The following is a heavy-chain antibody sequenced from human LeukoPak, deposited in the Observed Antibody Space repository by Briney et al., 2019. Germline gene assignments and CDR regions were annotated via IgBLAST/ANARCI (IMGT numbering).Heavy chain of an antibody. D-gene: IGHD2-2*01. CDR2: INPSSGGT. J-gene: IGHJ4*02. CDR3: ARANDGYCSSTSCYGAYFDY. CDR1: GYTFTGYY. V-gene: IGHV1-2*02. Sequence: ASVKVSCKASGYTFTGYYMHWVRQAPGQGLEWMGWINPSSGGTNYAQKFQGRVTMTRDTSTSTVYMELSSLRSEDTAVYYCARANDGYCSSTSCYGAYFDYWGQGTLVTVSS.